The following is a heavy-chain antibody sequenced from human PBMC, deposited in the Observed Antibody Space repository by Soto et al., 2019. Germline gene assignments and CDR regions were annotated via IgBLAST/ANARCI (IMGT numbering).Heavy chain of an antibody. CDR1: GFTFSSYW. V-gene: IGHV3-74*01. J-gene: IGHJ4*02. D-gene: IGHD5-12*01. CDR2: INSDGSST. Sequence: PGGSLRLSCAASGFTFSSYWMQWVRQAPGKGLVWVSRINSDGSSTYYADSVKGRFTISRDNSKNTLYLQMNSLRAEDTAVYYCARWSDYDVGPIDYWGQGTLVTVSS. CDR3: ARWSDYDVGPIDY.